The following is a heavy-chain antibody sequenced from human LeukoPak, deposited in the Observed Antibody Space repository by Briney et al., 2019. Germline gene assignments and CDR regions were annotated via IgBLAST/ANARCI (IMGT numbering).Heavy chain of an antibody. CDR3: ARRGGDYGGYVAFDI. CDR2: INPNSGGT. J-gene: IGHJ3*02. CDR1: GYTFTGYY. Sequence: GASVKVSCKASGYTFTGYYMHWVRQAPGQGLEWMGWINPNSGGTNYAKTFQGRVTLTRDTSISTVYMELSRLRSDDTAVYYCARRGGDYGGYVAFDIWGQGTMVTASS. V-gene: IGHV1-2*02. D-gene: IGHD4-23*01.